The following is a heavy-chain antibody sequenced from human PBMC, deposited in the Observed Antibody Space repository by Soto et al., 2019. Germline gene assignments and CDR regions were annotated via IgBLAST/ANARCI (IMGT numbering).Heavy chain of an antibody. J-gene: IGHJ6*03. CDR3: AITKGLYYDLSMDV. CDR1: GGSISSYY. V-gene: IGHV4-59*01. CDR2: IYYSGST. D-gene: IGHD3-3*01. Sequence: PSETLSLTCTVSGGSISSYYWSWIRQPPGKGLEWIGYIYYSGSTNYNPSLKSRVTISVDTSKNQFSLKLSSVTAADTAVYYCAITKGLYYDLSMDVWGKGTTVTVSS.